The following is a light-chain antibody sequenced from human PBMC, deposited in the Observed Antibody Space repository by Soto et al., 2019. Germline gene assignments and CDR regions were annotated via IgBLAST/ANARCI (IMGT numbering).Light chain of an antibody. V-gene: IGLV2-14*01. CDR1: SSDVGGYDY. CDR2: DVS. CDR3: SSYSSSSTHVV. J-gene: IGLJ2*01. Sequence: QSALTQPASVSGSPGQSITISCTGTSSDVGGYDYVSWYQQHPGKAPKLMIYDVSYRPSGVSSRFSGSKSGNTASLTISGLQAEDEAGYYCSSYSSSSTHVVFGGGTQLTVL.